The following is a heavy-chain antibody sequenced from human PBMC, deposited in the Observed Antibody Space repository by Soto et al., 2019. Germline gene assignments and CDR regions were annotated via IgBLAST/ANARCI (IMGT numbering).Heavy chain of an antibody. Sequence: PGGSLRLSCAASGFTFSSYAMSWVRQAPGKGLEWVSAISGSGGSTYYADSVKGRFTISRDNSKNTLYLQMDSLRAEDTAVYYCASRPKNWNQPTDYYGMDVWGQGTTVTVSS. CDR1: GFTFSSYA. D-gene: IGHD1-1*01. CDR2: ISGSGGST. CDR3: ASRPKNWNQPTDYYGMDV. J-gene: IGHJ6*02. V-gene: IGHV3-23*01.